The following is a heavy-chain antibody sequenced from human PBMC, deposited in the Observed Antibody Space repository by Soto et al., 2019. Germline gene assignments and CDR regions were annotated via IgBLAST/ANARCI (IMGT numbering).Heavy chain of an antibody. V-gene: IGHV3-33*01. Sequence: VAVIWYDGTNKYYGDSVKGRFTISRDYSKNTLFLQLNSLRAEDTALYYCARDSDYGSNSGWLDPWGQGTLVTVSS. CDR2: IWYDGTNK. CDR3: ARDSDYGSNSGWLDP. D-gene: IGHD4-17*01. J-gene: IGHJ5*02.